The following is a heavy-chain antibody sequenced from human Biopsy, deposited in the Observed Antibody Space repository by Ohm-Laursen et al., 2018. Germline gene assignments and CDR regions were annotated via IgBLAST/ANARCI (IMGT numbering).Heavy chain of an antibody. Sequence: SLRLSCAASGFPFTNAWMSWVRQAPGKGLEWVGRIKGKTGGGTIDYAASVKGRFSISRDDSKNTLYLQMNSLKTEDTAVYYCLSNWLDPWGQGTLVTVSS. CDR1: GFPFTNAW. CDR2: IKGKTGGGTI. CDR3: LSNWLDP. J-gene: IGHJ5*02. V-gene: IGHV3-15*01.